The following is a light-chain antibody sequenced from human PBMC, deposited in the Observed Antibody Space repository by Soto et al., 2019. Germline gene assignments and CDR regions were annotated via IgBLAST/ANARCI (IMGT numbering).Light chain of an antibody. CDR2: ENN. V-gene: IGLV1-51*02. CDR1: SSNIGNNY. CDR3: GTWDSSLSAWV. J-gene: IGLJ3*02. Sequence: QSVLTQPPSVSAAPGKKVTISCSGSSSNIGNNYVSWYQQLPGTAPKLLIYENNKRPSGIPDRFSGSKSGTSATLGITGLQTGDEADYYCGTWDSSLSAWVFGGGTKVTVL.